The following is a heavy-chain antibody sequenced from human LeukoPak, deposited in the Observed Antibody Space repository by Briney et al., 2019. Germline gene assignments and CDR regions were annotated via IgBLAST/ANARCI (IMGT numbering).Heavy chain of an antibody. V-gene: IGHV1-2*02. CDR2: INPNSGGT. CDR1: GYTFTGYY. D-gene: IGHD3-9*01. Sequence: ASVKVSCKASGYTFTGYYMHWVRQAPGQGLEWMGWINPNSGGTNYAQKFQGRVTMTRDTSISTAYMELSRLRSDDTAVYYCAREIRLRLTRSPNDILATGYWGQGTLVAVSP. J-gene: IGHJ4*02. CDR3: AREIRLRLTRSPNDILATGY.